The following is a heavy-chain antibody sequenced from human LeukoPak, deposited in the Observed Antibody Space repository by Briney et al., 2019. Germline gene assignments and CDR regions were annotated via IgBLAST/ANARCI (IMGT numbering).Heavy chain of an antibody. V-gene: IGHV3-74*01. J-gene: IGHJ3*02. CDR3: ARGGGDHAFDI. Sequence: GGSLGLSCAASGFAFSNYWLHWVRQAPGKGLVWVSRINSDGSNSIYGDSVKGRFTISRDNAKNTLYLQLSSLRADDTAVYYCARGGGDHAFDIWGQGTMVTVST. CDR1: GFAFSNYW. CDR2: INSDGSNS. D-gene: IGHD3-16*01.